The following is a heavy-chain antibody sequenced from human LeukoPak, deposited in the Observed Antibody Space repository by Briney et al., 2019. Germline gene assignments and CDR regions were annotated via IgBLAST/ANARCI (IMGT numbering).Heavy chain of an antibody. Sequence: SETLSLTCTVSGGSISSYYWSWIRQPPGKGLEWIGYICYSGSTNYNPSLKSRVTISVDTSKNQFALKLSSVTAADTAVYYCAKSYFDYSTYYSYYFNLWGQGALVTVSS. CDR1: GGSISSYY. J-gene: IGHJ4*02. V-gene: IGHV4-59*08. D-gene: IGHD4-11*01. CDR2: ICYSGST. CDR3: AKSYFDYSTYYSYYFNL.